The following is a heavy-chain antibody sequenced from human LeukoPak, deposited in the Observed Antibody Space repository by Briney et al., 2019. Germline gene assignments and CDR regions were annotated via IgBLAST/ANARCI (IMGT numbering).Heavy chain of an antibody. Sequence: GGSLRLSCAASGFTFSSYAMHWVRQAPGKGLEWVAVISYDGSNKYYADSVKGRFTISRDNSKNTLYLQMNSLRAEDTAVYYCARADCSSTSCYGHYFDYWGQGTLVTVSS. CDR2: ISYDGSNK. V-gene: IGHV3-30-3*01. D-gene: IGHD2-2*01. CDR1: GFTFSSYA. J-gene: IGHJ4*02. CDR3: ARADCSSTSCYGHYFDY.